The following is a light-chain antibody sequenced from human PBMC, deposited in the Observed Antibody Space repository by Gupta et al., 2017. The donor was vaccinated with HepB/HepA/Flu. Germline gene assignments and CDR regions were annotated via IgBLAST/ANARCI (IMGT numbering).Light chain of an antibody. J-gene: IGKJ4*01. CDR2: SAS. V-gene: IGKV1D-12*01. CDR3: QQADSYPLT. CDR1: QAISTW. Sequence: DIQMTQSPSPVSASAGDRVTITCRASQAISTWVAWYQQKPGKAPKLLIYSASNLQSGVPSRFSGSGSGTDFTLTISSLQPEDFASYSCQQADSYPLTFGGGTKVEIK.